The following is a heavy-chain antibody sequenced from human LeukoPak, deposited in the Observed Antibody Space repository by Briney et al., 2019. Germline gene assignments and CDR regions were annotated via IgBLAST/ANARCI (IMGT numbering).Heavy chain of an antibody. CDR2: ISSSSSYI. CDR1: GFTFSSYG. V-gene: IGHV3-21*01. Sequence: GGSLRLSCAASGFTFSSYGMHWVRQAPGQGLEWVSSISSSSSYIYYADSVKGRFTISRDNAKNSLYLQMNSLRVEDTAVYYCARGPLDSFDIWGQGTMVTVSS. J-gene: IGHJ3*02. CDR3: ARGPLDSFDI.